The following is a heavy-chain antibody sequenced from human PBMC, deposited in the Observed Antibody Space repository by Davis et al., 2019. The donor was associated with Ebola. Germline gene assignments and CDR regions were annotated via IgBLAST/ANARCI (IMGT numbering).Heavy chain of an antibody. CDR2: IFTGDSDT. Sequence: GESLKISCQDSGTIFSSHWTGWVRQLPGKGLEWMGIIFTGDSDTRYRPSFRGQVTISADKSFKTAFLQWSSLKASDTARYYCATLRRTITGMDDGFDIWGQGTMVTVSS. V-gene: IGHV5-51*01. D-gene: IGHD1-20*01. CDR3: ATLRRTITGMDDGFDI. J-gene: IGHJ3*02. CDR1: GTIFSSHW.